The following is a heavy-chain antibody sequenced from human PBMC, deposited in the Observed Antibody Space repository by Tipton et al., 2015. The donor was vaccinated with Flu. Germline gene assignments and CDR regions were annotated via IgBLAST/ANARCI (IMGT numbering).Heavy chain of an antibody. CDR1: GFTFSSYD. Sequence: GSLRLSCAASGFTFSSYDMNWVRQAPGKGLEWVAIIRYDGSYKYYAESVKGRFTISRDNSKNTLSLQMNSLRPEDTAVYYCAKIPEFSNSWYTPTAGHYFYGMDVWGQGTTVTVSS. CDR3: AKIPEFSNSWYTPTAGHYFYGMDV. V-gene: IGHV3-30*02. CDR2: IRYDGSYK. D-gene: IGHD6-13*01. J-gene: IGHJ6*02.